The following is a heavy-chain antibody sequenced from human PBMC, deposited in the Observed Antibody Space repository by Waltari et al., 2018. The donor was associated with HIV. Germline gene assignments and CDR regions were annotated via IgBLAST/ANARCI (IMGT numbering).Heavy chain of an antibody. D-gene: IGHD1-26*01. J-gene: IGHJ6*01. CDR1: GLTVRPYG. CDR3: ARERIVGSNIEGAYHFGLDV. CDR2: ISSDGKSD. V-gene: IGHV3-30*19. Sequence: QLRLAQSGGRVLHSWPSLWPPGQASGLTVRPYGLHWVLPGKAMQWVALISSDGKSDHYIDSVKGRFTISRDNSKTTAYLQMTSLRVGDTAVYFCARERIVGSNIEGAYHFGLDVWGQGTTVFVSS.